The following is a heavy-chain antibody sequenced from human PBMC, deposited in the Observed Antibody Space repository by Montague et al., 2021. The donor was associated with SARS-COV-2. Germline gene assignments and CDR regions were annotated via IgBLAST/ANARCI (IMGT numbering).Heavy chain of an antibody. D-gene: IGHD3-9*01. V-gene: IGHV2-5*01. CDR1: GFSLSTPNVG. J-gene: IGHJ4*02. CDR3: AHLIRYYDIFTGIPFDY. CDR2: IYSNDDK. Sequence: PALVKPTQTLTLTCTFSGFSLSTPNVGVGWIRQPPGKALEWLALIYSNDDKRYSPSLQSRLTITKDTSKNQVVLSLTNMDPVDTATYYCAHLIRYYDIFTGIPFDYWGQGTQVTVSS.